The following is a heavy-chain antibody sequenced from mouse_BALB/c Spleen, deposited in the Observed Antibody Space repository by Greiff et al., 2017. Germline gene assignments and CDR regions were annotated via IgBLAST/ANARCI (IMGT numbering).Heavy chain of an antibody. D-gene: IGHD2-1*01. J-gene: IGHJ4*01. CDR1: GFTFSSFG. Sequence: EVQVVESGGGLVQPGGSRKLSCAASGFTFSSFGMHWVRQAPEKGLEWVAYISSGSSTIYYADTVKGRFTISRDNPKNTLFLQMTSLRSEDTAMYYCARCYGNYCYAMDYWGQGTSVTVSS. V-gene: IGHV5-17*02. CDR2: ISSGSSTI. CDR3: ARCYGNYCYAMDY.